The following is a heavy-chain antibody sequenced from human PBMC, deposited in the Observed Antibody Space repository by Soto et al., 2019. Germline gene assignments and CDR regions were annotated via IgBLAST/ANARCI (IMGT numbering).Heavy chain of an antibody. CDR1: GDSISGYY. CDR3: ASNQAGKVFGLTTHFYYMDV. CDR2: TYYTGRT. V-gene: IGHV4-59*01. J-gene: IGHJ6*03. D-gene: IGHD3-3*01. Sequence: QVQLQESGPGLVKPSETLSLTCTVSGDSISGYYWSWIRQAPGKGLEWIGYTYYTGRTHYNPSLKRRVTKSVDSPETKFSLELTSVTAADTAVYYWASNQAGKVFGLTTHFYYMDVWGKGTTVTVSS.